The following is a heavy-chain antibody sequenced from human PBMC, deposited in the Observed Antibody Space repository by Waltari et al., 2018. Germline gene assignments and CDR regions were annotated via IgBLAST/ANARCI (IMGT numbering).Heavy chain of an antibody. Sequence: EVSLLEFGGGLVQPGGSVSPPCAASGFPFSSYAMGWVRPTPGEGVEWVAGITTGGAPYYTDAVKGRFTSSRDKSKNTLDLQMNSLRAEDTALYYCAKEAPLVQGFLWADFWGQGTLVTVSS. CDR3: AKEAPLVQGFLWADF. V-gene: IGHV3-23*01. D-gene: IGHD3-10*02. CDR1: GFPFSSYA. CDR2: ITTGGAP. J-gene: IGHJ4*02.